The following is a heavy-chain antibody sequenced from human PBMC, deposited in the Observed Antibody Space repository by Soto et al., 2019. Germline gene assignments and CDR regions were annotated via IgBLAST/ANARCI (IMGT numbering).Heavy chain of an antibody. J-gene: IGHJ4*02. V-gene: IGHV3-30-3*01. CDR3: AREGPTTVVTPDLDY. CDR1: GFTFSSYA. CDR2: ISYDGSNK. D-gene: IGHD4-17*01. Sequence: GGSLRLSCAASGFTFSSYAMHWVRQAPGKGLEWVAVISYDGSNKYYADYVKGRFTISRDNSKNMLYLQMNSLRAEDTAVYYCAREGPTTVVTPDLDYWGQGTLVTVSS.